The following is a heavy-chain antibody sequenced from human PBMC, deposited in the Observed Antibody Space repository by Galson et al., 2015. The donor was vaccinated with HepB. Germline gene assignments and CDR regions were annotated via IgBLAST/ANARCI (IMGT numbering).Heavy chain of an antibody. J-gene: IGHJ4*02. CDR1: GFTFSSYS. CDR3: ARDITMVRGVIHY. D-gene: IGHD3-10*01. CDR2: ISSSSSYI. Sequence: SLRLSCAASGFTFSSYSMNWVRQAPGKGLEWVSSISSSSSYIYYADSVKGRFTISRDNAKNSLYLQMNSLRAEDTAVYYCARDITMVRGVIHYWGQGTLVTVSS. V-gene: IGHV3-21*01.